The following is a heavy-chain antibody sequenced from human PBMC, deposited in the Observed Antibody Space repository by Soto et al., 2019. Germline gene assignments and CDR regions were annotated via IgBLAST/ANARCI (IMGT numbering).Heavy chain of an antibody. CDR3: ARVSLGVTMVRADWFDP. Sequence: ASVKVSCKASGYTFTSYYMHWVRQAPGQGLEWMGWISANNGNTNYAQKLQGRVTMTTDTSTSTAYMELRSPRSDDTAVYYCARVSLGVTMVRADWFDPWGQGTLVTVSS. V-gene: IGHV1-18*04. CDR1: GYTFTSYY. CDR2: ISANNGNT. J-gene: IGHJ5*02. D-gene: IGHD3-10*01.